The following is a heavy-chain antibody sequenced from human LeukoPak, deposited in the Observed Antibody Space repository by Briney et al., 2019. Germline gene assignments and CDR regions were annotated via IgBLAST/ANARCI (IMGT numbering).Heavy chain of an antibody. CDR1: GYTFTSYY. Sequence: ASVKVSCKASGYTFTSYYMHWVRQAPGQGLEWMGIINPTGGSTNYAQKFQGRVTMTRDTSTSTIYMELSSLRSEDTAVYYCAGARITGGFAFNIWGQGTLVTVSS. V-gene: IGHV1-46*01. D-gene: IGHD1-14*01. CDR2: INPTGGST. J-gene: IGHJ3*02. CDR3: AGARITGGFAFNI.